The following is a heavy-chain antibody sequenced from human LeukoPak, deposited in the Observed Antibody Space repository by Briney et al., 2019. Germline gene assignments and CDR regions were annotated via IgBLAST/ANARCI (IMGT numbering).Heavy chain of an antibody. V-gene: IGHV5-51*01. CDR3: ARAGSYYYDSSGYRDDHEYFQH. J-gene: IGHJ1*01. D-gene: IGHD3-22*01. CDR2: IYPGDSDT. CDR1: GYSFTSYW. Sequence: GESLKISCKGSGYSFTSYWIGWVRQMPGKGLEWMGIIYPGDSDTSYSPSFQGQVTISADKSISTAYLQWSSLKASDTAMYYCARAGSYYYDSSGYRDDHEYFQHWGQGTLVTVSS.